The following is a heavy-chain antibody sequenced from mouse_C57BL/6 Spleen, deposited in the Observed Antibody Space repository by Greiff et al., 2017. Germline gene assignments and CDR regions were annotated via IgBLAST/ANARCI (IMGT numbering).Heavy chain of an antibody. CDR1: GYAFSSSW. CDR2: IYPGDGDT. V-gene: IGHV1-82*01. D-gene: IGHD2-4*01. CDR3: ARLAPYYDYDGGYYFDY. Sequence: QVQLQQSGPELVKPGASVKISCKASGYAFSSSWMNWVKQRPGKGLEWIGRIYPGDGDTNYNGKFKGKATLTADKSSSTAYMQLSSLTSEDSAVYFCARLAPYYDYDGGYYFDYGGQGTTLTVSS. J-gene: IGHJ2*01.